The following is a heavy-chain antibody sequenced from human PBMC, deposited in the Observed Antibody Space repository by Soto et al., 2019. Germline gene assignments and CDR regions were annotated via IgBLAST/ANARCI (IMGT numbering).Heavy chain of an antibody. CDR3: ASGYDSSGLDY. Sequence: RGSLRLSCAASGFTFIDYYISCIRQAPFKWLEWVSYISSSGSTIYYADSVKGRFTISRDNAKNSLYLQMNSLRAEDTAVYYCASGYDSSGLDYWGQGTLVTVSS. V-gene: IGHV3-11*01. D-gene: IGHD3-22*01. J-gene: IGHJ4*02. CDR1: GFTFIDYY. CDR2: ISSSGSTI.